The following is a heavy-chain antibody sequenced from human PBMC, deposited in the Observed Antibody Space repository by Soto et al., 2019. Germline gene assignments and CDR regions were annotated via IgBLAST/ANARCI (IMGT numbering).Heavy chain of an antibody. J-gene: IGHJ6*02. D-gene: IGHD1-1*01. CDR2: IRTKTNSYAT. Sequence: EVQLVESGGGLVQPGGSLKLSCAASGFAFSGSGIHWVRQASGKGLEWVGHIRTKTNSYATEYAPSVRGRFTISRDDSKNTAYLQMASLKTEDTAVYYCMETLSPMDDWGQGTTVTVSS. V-gene: IGHV3-73*01. CDR3: METLSPMDD. CDR1: GFAFSGSG.